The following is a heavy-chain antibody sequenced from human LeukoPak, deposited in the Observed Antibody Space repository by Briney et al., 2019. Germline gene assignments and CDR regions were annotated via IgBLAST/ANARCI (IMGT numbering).Heavy chain of an antibody. CDR3: ARRSGLGGSGSYFFDY. CDR2: IYPGDSDT. CDR1: GYTFTSYW. D-gene: IGHD3-10*01. J-gene: IGHJ4*02. V-gene: IGHV5-51*01. Sequence: GESLKISCKGSGYTFTSYWIGWVRQMPGKGLEWMGIIYPGDSDTRYSPSFQGQVTISADKSISTAYLQWSSLKASDTAMYYCARRSGLGGSGSYFFDYWGQGTLVTVSS.